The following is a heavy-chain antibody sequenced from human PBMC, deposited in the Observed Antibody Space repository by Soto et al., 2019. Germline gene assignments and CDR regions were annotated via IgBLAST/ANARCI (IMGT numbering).Heavy chain of an antibody. CDR1: GYSVSSNGAA. V-gene: IGHV6-1*01. J-gene: IGHJ6*01. CDR3: ARGNEGTMEV. Sequence: SQTLSLTCAISGYSVSSNGAAWNWIIQSPSRGLQWLGRTYYRSKWNNDYAVSVKSRITINPDTSKNQFSLHLNSVTPEDTAVYYCARGNEGTMEVWGQGTTVTVS. D-gene: IGHD1-1*01. CDR2: TYYRSKWNN.